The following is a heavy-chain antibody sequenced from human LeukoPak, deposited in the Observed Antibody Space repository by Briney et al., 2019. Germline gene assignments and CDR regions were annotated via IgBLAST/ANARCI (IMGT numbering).Heavy chain of an antibody. Sequence: GGSLRLSCAASGITFSSYSMNWVRQAPGKGLEWVSSISSSSSYIYYADSVKGRFTISRDNAKNSLYLQMNSLRAEDTAVYYCARGDYGGNYFQHWGQGTLVTVSS. CDR3: ARGDYGGNYFQH. D-gene: IGHD4-23*01. CDR1: GITFSSYS. CDR2: ISSSSSYI. V-gene: IGHV3-21*01. J-gene: IGHJ1*01.